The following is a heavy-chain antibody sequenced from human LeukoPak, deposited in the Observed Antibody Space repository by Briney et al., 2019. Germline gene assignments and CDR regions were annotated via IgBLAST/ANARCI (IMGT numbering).Heavy chain of an antibody. CDR2: ISGSGGST. D-gene: IGHD2-8*01. V-gene: IGHV3-23*01. CDR1: GFTFSYYA. J-gene: IGHJ5*02. CDR3: ATEQGYCTNGVCYDNWFDP. Sequence: GGSLRLSCAASGFTFSYYAMSWVRQAPGKGLEWVSTISGSGGSTYYADSVKGRFTISRDNSKNTLYLQMNSLRAEDTAVYYCATEQGYCTNGVCYDNWFDPWGQGTLVTVSS.